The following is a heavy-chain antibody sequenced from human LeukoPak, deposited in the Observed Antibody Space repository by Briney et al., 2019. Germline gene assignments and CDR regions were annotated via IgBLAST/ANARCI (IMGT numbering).Heavy chain of an antibody. CDR1: GLTFSRYG. J-gene: IGHJ4*02. CDR3: AKDPPSPDPYSNYLFDY. Sequence: GGSLRLSCAASGLTFSRYGMHWVRQAPGKGLEWVAYIRYDGSYKHYADSVKGRFTVSRDNSKNTLYLQMNSLRGEDTAVYYCAKDPPSPDPYSNYLFDYWGQGTLVTVSS. CDR2: IRYDGSYK. V-gene: IGHV3-30*02. D-gene: IGHD4-11*01.